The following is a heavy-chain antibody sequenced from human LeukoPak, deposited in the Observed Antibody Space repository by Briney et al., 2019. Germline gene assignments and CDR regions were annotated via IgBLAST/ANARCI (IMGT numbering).Heavy chain of an antibody. CDR3: ARTTERETDYTDYVFDP. D-gene: IGHD4-11*01. CDR2: IYTSGST. Sequence: SETLSLTCTVSGDSISGFYWSWIRQAAGKGLEWIGHIYTSGSTNYNPSLKSRVTMSVDMSKNQFSLRLSSVTAADTAVYYCARTTERETDYTDYVFDPWGQGTLVTVSS. V-gene: IGHV4-4*07. CDR1: GDSISGFY. J-gene: IGHJ5*02.